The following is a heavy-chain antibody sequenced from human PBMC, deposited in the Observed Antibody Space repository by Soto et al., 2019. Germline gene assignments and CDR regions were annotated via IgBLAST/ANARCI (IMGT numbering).Heavy chain of an antibody. V-gene: IGHV3-15*01. CDR3: TTVSFTVTTGYYYGMDV. Sequence: EVQLVESGGGLVKPGGSLRLSCAASGFTFSNAWMSWVRQAPGKGLEWVGRIKSTTDGGTTDYGAPVKGRFTISRDDSTNQLYLQMNRLKAKHTALYYCTTVSFTVTTGYYYGMDVWGQGTTVTVSS. J-gene: IGHJ6*02. CDR1: GFTFSNAW. CDR2: IKSTTDGGTT. D-gene: IGHD4-4*01.